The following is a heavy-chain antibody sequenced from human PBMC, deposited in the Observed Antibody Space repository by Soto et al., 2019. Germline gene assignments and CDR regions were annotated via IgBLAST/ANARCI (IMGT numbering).Heavy chain of an antibody. J-gene: IGHJ6*02. V-gene: IGHV4-34*01. CDR3: ARGRLIAAAGQGEEEHSYYYYGMDV. Sequence: SETLSLTCAVYGGSFSGYYWSWIRQPPGKGLEWIGEINHSGSTNYNPSLKSRVTISVDTSKNQFSLKLSSVTAADSAVYYCARGRLIAAAGQGEEEHSYYYYGMDVWGQGTTVTVSS. D-gene: IGHD6-13*01. CDR1: GGSFSGYY. CDR2: INHSGST.